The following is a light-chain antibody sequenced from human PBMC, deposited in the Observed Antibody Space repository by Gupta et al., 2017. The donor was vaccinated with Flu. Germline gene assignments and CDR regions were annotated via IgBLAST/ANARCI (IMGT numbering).Light chain of an antibody. CDR1: QDSNNY. V-gene: IGKV1-33*01. CDR2: EAS. Sequence: PSSLSASGRDSMTIPCQPSQDSNNYLDWYQQKPGQAPKLLIYEASNWDTGVPDRFSGSGSGTDFTLKISRVEAEDIETYYCSQYVQTPYTFGQGTKLEIK. J-gene: IGKJ2*01. CDR3: SQYVQTPYT.